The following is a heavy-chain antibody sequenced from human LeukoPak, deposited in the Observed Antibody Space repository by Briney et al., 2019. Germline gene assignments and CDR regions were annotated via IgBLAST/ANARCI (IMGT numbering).Heavy chain of an antibody. D-gene: IGHD2/OR15-2a*01. Sequence: SETLSLTCAVYGGSFSGYYWNWIRQPPGKGLEWIGEINHSGSANYNPSLKSRVTISIDTSKNQFSLKLSSVTAADMAVFYCARGLSNSRRTLLGLDYWGQGTLVTVSS. J-gene: IGHJ4*02. V-gene: IGHV4-34*01. CDR1: GGSFSGYY. CDR3: ARGLSNSRRTLLGLDY. CDR2: INHSGSA.